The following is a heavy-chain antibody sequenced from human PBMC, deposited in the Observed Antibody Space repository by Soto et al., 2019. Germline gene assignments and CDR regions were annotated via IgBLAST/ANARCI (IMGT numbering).Heavy chain of an antibody. V-gene: IGHV4-30-4*01. Sequence: QVQLQESGPGLVKPSQTLSLSCTVSGGSISSGDYDWSWIRQPPGKGLEWIGYIYYSGSTYYTPSLKSRVTISIDTSKNQFSLKLSSVTAAVTAMYYCARDVFCSTSRIDSWGQGTLVTVSP. CDR3: ARDVFCSTSRIDS. CDR2: IYYSGST. J-gene: IGHJ4*02. CDR1: GGSISSGDYD. D-gene: IGHD6-6*01.